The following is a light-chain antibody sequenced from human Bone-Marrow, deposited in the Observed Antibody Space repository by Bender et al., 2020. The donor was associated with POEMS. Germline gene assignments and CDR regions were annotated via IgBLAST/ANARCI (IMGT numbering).Light chain of an antibody. CDR1: SSDVGGYDS. Sequence: QSALTQPASVSGSPGQSITISCTGTSSDVGGYDSVSWYQHHPGEAPKLILYEVSNRPSGISNRFSGSKSGDTASLTVSGLQAEDEADYYCSSYAGSNNFIFGTGTKVTVL. CDR2: EVS. CDR3: SSYAGSNNFI. J-gene: IGLJ1*01. V-gene: IGLV2-8*01.